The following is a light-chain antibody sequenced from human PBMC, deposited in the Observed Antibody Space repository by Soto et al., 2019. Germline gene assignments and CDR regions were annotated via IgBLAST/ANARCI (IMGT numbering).Light chain of an antibody. V-gene: IGLV2-14*01. CDR1: SSDVGGYNY. CDR2: EVT. J-gene: IGLJ2*01. Sequence: QSALTQPASVSGSPGQAITLSCTGTSSDVGGYNYVSWYQQHPGKAPKLMIYEVTYRPSGVSNRFSGSKSGNTASLTISGLQAEDEADYYCSSYTSSSTYVVFGGGTKLTVL. CDR3: SSYTSSSTYVV.